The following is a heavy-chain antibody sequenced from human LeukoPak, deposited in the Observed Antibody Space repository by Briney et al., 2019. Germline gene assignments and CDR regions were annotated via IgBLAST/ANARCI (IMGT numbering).Heavy chain of an antibody. Sequence: PGGSLRLSCAASGFTFSSYAMSWVRQDLGRGLEGVSAISGSGGSTYYADSVKGRFTISRDNSKNTLYLQMNSLRAEDTAVYYCAKEGDYYGSGAIDYWGQGTLVTVSS. J-gene: IGHJ4*02. V-gene: IGHV3-23*01. D-gene: IGHD3-10*01. CDR2: ISGSGGST. CDR1: GFTFSSYA. CDR3: AKEGDYYGSGAIDY.